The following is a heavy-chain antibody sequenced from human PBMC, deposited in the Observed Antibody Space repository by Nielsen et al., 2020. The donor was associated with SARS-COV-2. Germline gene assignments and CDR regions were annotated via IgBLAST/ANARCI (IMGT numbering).Heavy chain of an antibody. D-gene: IGHD3-10*01. CDR2: IKQDGSEK. CDR3: AKDESLWFGELLLSDY. CDR1: GFTFSSYW. Sequence: GGSLRLSCAASGFTFSSYWMSWVRQAPGKGLEWVANIKQDGSEKYYVDSVKGRFTISRDNAKNSLYLQMNNLRAEDTAVYYCAKDESLWFGELLLSDYWGQGTLVTVSS. V-gene: IGHV3-7*01. J-gene: IGHJ4*02.